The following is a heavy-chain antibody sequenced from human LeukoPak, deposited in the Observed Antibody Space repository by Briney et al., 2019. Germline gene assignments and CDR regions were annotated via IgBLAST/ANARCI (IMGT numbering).Heavy chain of an antibody. CDR2: ISYDGSNK. J-gene: IGHJ4*02. CDR1: GFTFSSYA. V-gene: IGHV3-30-3*01. D-gene: IGHD3-22*01. Sequence: GRCLRLSCAASGFTFSSYAMHWVRQAPGKGLEWVAVISYDGSNKYYADSVKGRFTINRDNSKNTLYLQMNSLRAEDTAVYYCARNYYDSSGYYFTTIFDYWGQGTLVTVSS. CDR3: ARNYYDSSGYYFTTIFDY.